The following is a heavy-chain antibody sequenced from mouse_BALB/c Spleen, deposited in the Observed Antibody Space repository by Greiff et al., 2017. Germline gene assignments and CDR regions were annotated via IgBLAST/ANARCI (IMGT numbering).Heavy chain of an antibody. V-gene: IGHV2-6-4*01. Sequence: VKLVESGPGLVAPSQSLSITCTVSGFSLSRYSVHWVRQPPGKGLEWLGMIWGGGSTDYNSALKSRLSISKDNSKSQVFLKMNSLQTDDTAMYYCARNALLLRDYAMDYWGQGTSVTVSS. CDR1: GFSLSRYS. CDR2: IWGGGST. CDR3: ARNALLLRDYAMDY. J-gene: IGHJ4*01. D-gene: IGHD1-1*01.